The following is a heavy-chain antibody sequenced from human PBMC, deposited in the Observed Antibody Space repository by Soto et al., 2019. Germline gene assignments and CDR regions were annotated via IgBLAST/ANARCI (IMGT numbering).Heavy chain of an antibody. D-gene: IGHD6-6*01. V-gene: IGHV4-39*01. J-gene: IGHJ3*02. CDR1: GGSISSSSYY. CDR3: ARHEGGAARPQKRMAFDI. Sequence: SETLSLTCTVSGGSISSSSYYWGWIRQPPGKGLEWIGSIYYSGSTYYNPSLKSRVTISVDTSKNQFSLKLSSVTAADTAVYYCARHEGGAARPQKRMAFDIWGQGTMVTVSS. CDR2: IYYSGST.